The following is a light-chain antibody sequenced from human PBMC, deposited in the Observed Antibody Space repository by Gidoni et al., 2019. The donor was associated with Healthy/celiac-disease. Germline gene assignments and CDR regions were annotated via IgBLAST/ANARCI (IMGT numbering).Light chain of an antibody. J-gene: IGKJ2*01. Sequence: EIVLTQSPGTLSLSPGERATLSCRASQSVSSSYLAWHQQKPGQAPRLLIYGASSRATGIPDRFSGSGSGTDFTLTISRLEPEDFAVYYCQQYGSSYTFGQGTKLEIK. CDR1: QSVSSSY. CDR2: GAS. V-gene: IGKV3-20*01. CDR3: QQYGSSYT.